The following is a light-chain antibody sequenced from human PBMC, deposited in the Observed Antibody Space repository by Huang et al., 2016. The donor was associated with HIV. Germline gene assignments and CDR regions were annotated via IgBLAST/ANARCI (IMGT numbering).Light chain of an antibody. CDR2: GAS. CDR3: LQYDRSPLT. J-gene: IGKJ4*01. V-gene: IGKV3-20*01. Sequence: EVLLTQSPGTLSLSPGERATLSCRASQSLRDTYLAWYPQRPGQAPRLLIYGASSRATGIPDRFSGSGSGTEFTLTINRLEPQDFAVYFCLQYDRSPLTFGGGTKVEL. CDR1: QSLRDTY.